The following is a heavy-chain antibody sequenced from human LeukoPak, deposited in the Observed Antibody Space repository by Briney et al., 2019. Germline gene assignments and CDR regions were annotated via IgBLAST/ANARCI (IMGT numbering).Heavy chain of an antibody. CDR2: IIPIFGTA. CDR1: RGTFSSYA. J-gene: IGHJ6*03. V-gene: IGHV1-69*13. Sequence: SVKVSCKATRGTFSSYAISWVRQAPGQGLEWMGGIIPIFGTANYAQKFQGRVTITADESTSTAYMELSSLRSEDTAVYYCARGRGMGATSYYYYMDVWGKGTTVTISS. CDR3: ARGRGMGATSYYYYMDV. D-gene: IGHD1-26*01.